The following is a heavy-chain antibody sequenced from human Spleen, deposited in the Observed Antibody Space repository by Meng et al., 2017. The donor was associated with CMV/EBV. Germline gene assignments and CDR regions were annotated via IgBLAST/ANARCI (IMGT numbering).Heavy chain of an antibody. Sequence: SGGSISSSSYYWGWIRQSPGKGLEWIGTIYYRGNTYYSPSLKSRVTISVDTSNNQFSMTLTSVTAADTAVYYCARRILYSGTYSLFDYWGQGTLVTVSS. D-gene: IGHD1-26*01. CDR2: IYYRGNT. V-gene: IGHV4-39*01. CDR1: GGSISSSSYY. J-gene: IGHJ4*02. CDR3: ARRILYSGTYSLFDY.